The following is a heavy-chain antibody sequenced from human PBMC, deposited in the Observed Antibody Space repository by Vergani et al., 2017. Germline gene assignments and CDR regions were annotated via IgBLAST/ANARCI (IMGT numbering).Heavy chain of an antibody. CDR1: GYTFTSAE. CDR2: VKPNSGST. V-gene: IGHV1-8*01. Sequence: QVQLVQSGAEVKKPGASVKVSCKASGYTFTSAEINWVRQATGQGLEWMGWVKPNSGSTDYAQKFQGRVTMTRDTTINTAYMELSSLTSENTAVYYCARRVPHFDYWSQGTVVTVSS. J-gene: IGHJ4*02. CDR3: ARRVPHFDY.